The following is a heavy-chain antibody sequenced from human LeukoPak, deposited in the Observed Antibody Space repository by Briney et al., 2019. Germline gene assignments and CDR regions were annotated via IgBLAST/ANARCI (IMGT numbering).Heavy chain of an antibody. CDR3: AKDIETRSYYGSGSYEGPSDY. V-gene: IGHV3-43*01. J-gene: IGHJ4*02. Sequence: GGSLRLSCAASGFTFDDYTMHWVRQAPGKGLEWVSLISWDGGSTYYADSVKGRFTISRDNSKNSLYLQMNSLRTEDTALYYCAKDIETRSYYGSGSYEGPSDYWGQGTLVTVSS. CDR2: ISWDGGST. CDR1: GFTFDDYT. D-gene: IGHD3-10*01.